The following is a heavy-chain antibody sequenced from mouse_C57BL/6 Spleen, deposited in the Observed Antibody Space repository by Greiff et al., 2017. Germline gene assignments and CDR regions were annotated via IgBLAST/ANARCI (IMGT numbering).Heavy chain of an antibody. V-gene: IGHV1-26*01. J-gene: IGHJ2*01. CDR1: GYTFTDYY. CDR3: ARSKPYYFDY. Sequence: VQLQQSGPELVKPGASVKISCKASGYTFTDYYMNWVKQSHGKSLEWIGDINPNNGGTSYNQKFKGKATLTVDKSSSTAYMELRSLTSEDSAVYYCARSKPYYFDYGGQGTTLTVSS. CDR2: INPNNGGT.